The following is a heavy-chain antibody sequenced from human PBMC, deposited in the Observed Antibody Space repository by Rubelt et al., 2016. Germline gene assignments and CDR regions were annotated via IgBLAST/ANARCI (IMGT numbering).Heavy chain of an antibody. J-gene: IGHJ4*02. CDR2: ISYDGGNK. Sequence: SGGGVVQPGRSLRLSCAASGFTFSNYAMHWVRQAPGKGLEWVAVISYDGGNKYYADSVKGRFTISRDNSQNTLYLQMNSLRAEDTAVYYCASSITMVRGELRGPFDYWGQGTLVTVSS. CDR3: ASSITMVRGELRGPFDY. V-gene: IGHV3-30*04. D-gene: IGHD3-10*01. CDR1: GFTFSNYA.